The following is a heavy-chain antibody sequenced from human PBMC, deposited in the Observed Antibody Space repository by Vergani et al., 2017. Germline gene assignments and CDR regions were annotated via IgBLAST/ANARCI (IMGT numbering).Heavy chain of an antibody. V-gene: IGHV1-2*02. CDR2: INPNSGGT. CDR3: ARVMDPVAARTALGAFDI. D-gene: IGHD6-6*01. J-gene: IGHJ3*02. CDR1: GYTFTGYY. Sequence: QVQLVQSGAEVKKPGASVKVSCKASGYTFTGYYMHWVRQAPGQGLEWMGWINPNSGGTNYAQKFQGRVTMTRDTSISTAYMELSRLRSDDTAVYYCARVMDPVAARTALGAFDIWGQGTMVTVSS.